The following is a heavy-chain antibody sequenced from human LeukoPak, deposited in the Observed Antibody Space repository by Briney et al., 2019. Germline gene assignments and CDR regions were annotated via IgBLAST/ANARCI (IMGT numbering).Heavy chain of an antibody. CDR3: AREARSPVGATNAFDI. CDR1: GYTLTELS. V-gene: IGHV1-24*01. J-gene: IGHJ3*02. CDR2: FDPEDGET. D-gene: IGHD1-26*01. Sequence: ASVKVSCKVSGYTLTELSMHWVRQAPGKGLEWMGGFDPEDGETIYAQKFQGRVTMTTDTSTSTAYMELRSLRSDDTAVYYCAREARSPVGATNAFDIWGQGTMVTVSS.